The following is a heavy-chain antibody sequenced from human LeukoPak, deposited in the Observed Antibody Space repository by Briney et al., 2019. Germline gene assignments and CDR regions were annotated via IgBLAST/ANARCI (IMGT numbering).Heavy chain of an antibody. D-gene: IGHD5-24*01. J-gene: IGHJ5*02. CDR2: TFSTST. V-gene: IGHV4-61*01. CDR3: ARYKFHNYFDP. Sequence: PSENLSLTCSVSGDSVSSSPYYWGWIRQPPGKGLEWIGNTFSTSTLYNASLRSRVTILVDTSKNQFSLKLTSATAADTAIYYCARYKFHNYFDPWGQGTLVVVSS. CDR1: GDSVSSSPYY.